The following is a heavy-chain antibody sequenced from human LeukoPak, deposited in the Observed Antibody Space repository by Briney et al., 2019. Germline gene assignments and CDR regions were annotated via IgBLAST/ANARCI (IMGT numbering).Heavy chain of an antibody. CDR1: GGSISSHY. D-gene: IGHD3-16*01. CDR2: INHSGST. V-gene: IGHV4-34*01. CDR3: ARRHV. Sequence: SETLSLTCTVSGGSISSHYWSWIRQPPGKGLEWIGEINHSGSTNYNPSLKSRVTISVDTSKNQFSLKLSSVTAADTAVYYCARRHVWGQGTLVTVSS. J-gene: IGHJ4*02.